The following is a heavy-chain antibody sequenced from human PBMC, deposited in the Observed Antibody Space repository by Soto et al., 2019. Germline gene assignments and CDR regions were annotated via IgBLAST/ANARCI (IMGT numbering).Heavy chain of an antibody. CDR3: ARDPVYSSSSVAGDWFDP. J-gene: IGHJ5*02. CDR2: ISAYNGST. CDR1: GYTFTSYG. D-gene: IGHD6-6*01. V-gene: IGHV1-18*04. Sequence: QVQLVQSGAEVKKPGASVKVSCKASGYTFTSYGISWVRQAPGQGLEWMGWISAYNGSTNYAQKLQGRVTMTTDTSTSTAYMELRSLRSDDTAVYYCARDPVYSSSSVAGDWFDPWGQGTLVTVSS.